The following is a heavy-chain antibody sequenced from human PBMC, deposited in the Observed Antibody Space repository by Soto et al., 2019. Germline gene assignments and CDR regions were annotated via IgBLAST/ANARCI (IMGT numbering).Heavy chain of an antibody. V-gene: IGHV3-73*01. CDR1: GFSFSVSA. Sequence: EVQLVESGGALVQPGGSLKLSCVASGFSFSVSAIHWVRQVSGKGLEWVGRIRSKPNNYATAYAASVKGRFTISRDDSKNTAYRQMNSLKTEDTAVYYCTRHLVDYWGLGTLVTVSS. CDR2: IRSKPNNYAT. D-gene: IGHD3-16*01. J-gene: IGHJ4*02. CDR3: TRHLVDY.